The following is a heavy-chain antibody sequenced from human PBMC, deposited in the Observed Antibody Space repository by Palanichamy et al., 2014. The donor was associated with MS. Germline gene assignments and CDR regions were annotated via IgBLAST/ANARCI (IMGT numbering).Heavy chain of an antibody. D-gene: IGHD5-24*01. CDR3: ARGSRDGYDYGSGWFDS. CDR2: IDHSGNT. V-gene: IGHV4-38-2*02. Sequence: QVQLQESGPGLVKPSETLSLTCSVSGYSISSSYYWGWIRQPPGKGLEWIGSIDHSGNTYYNPSLKSRVILSLDTFKNQFSLKLKSVTAADAAVYYCARGSRDGYDYGSGWFDSWGQGTLVTVSS. J-gene: IGHJ5*01. CDR1: GYSISSSYY.